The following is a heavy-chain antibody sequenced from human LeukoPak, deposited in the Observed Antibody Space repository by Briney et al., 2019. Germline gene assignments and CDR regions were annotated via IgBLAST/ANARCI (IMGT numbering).Heavy chain of an antibody. V-gene: IGHV4-59*08. D-gene: IGHD1-26*01. CDR1: GGSLSSYY. Sequence: SETLSLTCTVSGGSLSSYYWSWVRQPPGRGLEWIGYVYYSGGTNYNSSLKSRVTISVDTSKNQFSLNLRSVTAADTAVYYCARHGGGTYLQYWGQGALVIVSA. J-gene: IGHJ4*02. CDR3: ARHGGGTYLQY. CDR2: VYYSGGT.